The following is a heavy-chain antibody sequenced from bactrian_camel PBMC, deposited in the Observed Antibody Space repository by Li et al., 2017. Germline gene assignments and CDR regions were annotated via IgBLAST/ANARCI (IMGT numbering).Heavy chain of an antibody. V-gene: IGHV3S63*01. CDR3: AAGCPIWTGLLSGD. CDR1: VSVYDYRA. Sequence: HVQLVESGGGAVQAGGSLRLACEPSVSVYDYRAYCIGWFRRAPGKEREGVATIDRSQGGTDYAASVRDRFTISQDNAKTMLYLQMNSLKPEDTAMYYCAAGCPIWTGLLSGDWGQGTQVTVS. D-gene: IGHD2*01. J-gene: IGHJ4*01. CDR2: IDRSQGGT.